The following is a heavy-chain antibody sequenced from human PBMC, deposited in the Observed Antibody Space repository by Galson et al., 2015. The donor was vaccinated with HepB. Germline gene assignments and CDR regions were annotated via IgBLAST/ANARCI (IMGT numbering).Heavy chain of an antibody. CDR2: TSYDGNIK. J-gene: IGHJ3*01. Sequence: SLRLSCAASGFTFSVYGMHWVRQAPGKGLEWVAVTSYDGNIKYYGDSVKGRFTISRDNSKNTLYLQMNGLRAEDTAVYYCARGGWFGNAFDVWGQGTLVTVSS. CDR1: GFTFSVYG. D-gene: IGHD3-10*01. CDR3: ARGGWFGNAFDV. V-gene: IGHV3-30*03.